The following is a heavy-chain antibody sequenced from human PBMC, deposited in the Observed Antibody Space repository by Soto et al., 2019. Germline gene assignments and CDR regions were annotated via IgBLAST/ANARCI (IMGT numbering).Heavy chain of an antibody. CDR3: ARMDGDYNYYGLDV. V-gene: IGHV2-26*01. D-gene: IGHD4-17*01. Sequence: SGPTLVNPTETLTLTCSVSGFSLTNGRMGVSWIRQPPGKALEWLAHFFSDAERSYSTSMQSRLNMYKDASGSQVVLTMTNMAPADTATYFCARMDGDYNYYGLDVWGHGIAVTVSS. CDR1: GFSLTNGRMG. J-gene: IGHJ6*02. CDR2: FFSDAER.